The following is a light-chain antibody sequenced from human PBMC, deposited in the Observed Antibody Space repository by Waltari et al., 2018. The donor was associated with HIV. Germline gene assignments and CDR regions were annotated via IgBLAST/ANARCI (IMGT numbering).Light chain of an antibody. CDR1: NIDVGNYNL. V-gene: IGLV2-23*02. J-gene: IGLJ3*02. CDR3: LTYVSDSGTWK. CDR2: DVS. Sequence: QSPLTQPASVSGNPGQSVTITCTGTNIDVGNYNLVSWYQQHPGKAPKLLIYDVSKRPSGVSSRFSGSKSGYWASLTISELLTEDESYYYCLTYVSDSGTWKFGGGTYLTV.